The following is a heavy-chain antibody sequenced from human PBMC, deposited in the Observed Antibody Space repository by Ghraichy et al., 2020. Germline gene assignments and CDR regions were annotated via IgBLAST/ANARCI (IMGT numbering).Heavy chain of an antibody. J-gene: IGHJ2*01. CDR3: ARDRWSGSTPVYFDP. CDR1: GFALSGYH. Sequence: GGSLRLSCAASGFALSGYHMTWIRQAPGKGLEWLSYMTNDGTTINYADSVKGRFTISRDNAKNSLYLQMNSLRAEDTALYYCARDRWSGSTPVYFDPWGRGTLVTVPS. CDR2: MTNDGTTI. V-gene: IGHV3-11*01. D-gene: IGHD3-3*01.